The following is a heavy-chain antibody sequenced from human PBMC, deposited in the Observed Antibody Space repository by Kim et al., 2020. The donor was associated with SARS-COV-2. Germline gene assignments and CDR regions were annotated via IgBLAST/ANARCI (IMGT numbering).Heavy chain of an antibody. CDR2: SDK. J-gene: IGHJ4*02. V-gene: IGHV3-7*01. CDR3: ARGRTVGDS. Sequence: SDKYCVDSVRGRFTISRDNAQNSLYLQMNRLRAEDTAMFYCARGRTVGDSWGQGALVTVSS.